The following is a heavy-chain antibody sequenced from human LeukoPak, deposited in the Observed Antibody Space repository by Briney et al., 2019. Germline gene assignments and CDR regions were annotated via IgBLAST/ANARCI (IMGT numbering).Heavy chain of an antibody. Sequence: GSLRLSCAASGFTFISYGMHWVRQAPGKGLEWVAFIRYDGSNKYYADSVKGRFTISRDNSKNTLYLQMNSLRAEDMAVYYCAKDGVSYNWNSGFYYYYYYMDVWGKGTTVTVSS. CDR3: AKDGVSYNWNSGFYYYYYYMDV. J-gene: IGHJ6*03. CDR1: GFTFISYG. V-gene: IGHV3-30*02. CDR2: IRYDGSNK. D-gene: IGHD1-7*01.